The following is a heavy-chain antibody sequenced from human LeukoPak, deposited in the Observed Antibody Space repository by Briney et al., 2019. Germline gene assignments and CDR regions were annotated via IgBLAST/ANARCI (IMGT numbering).Heavy chain of an antibody. CDR2: MNPNSGNI. CDR3: ARDVGYSYGYGFDY. D-gene: IGHD5-18*01. CDR1: GYTFTSYD. V-gene: IGHV1-8*01. Sequence: GASVKVSCKASGYTFTSYDINWVRQATGQGLEWMGWMNPNSGNIGYAQKFQGRVTMTRNTSISTAYMELSSLRSEDTAVYYCARDVGYSYGYGFDYWGQGTLVTVSS. J-gene: IGHJ4*02.